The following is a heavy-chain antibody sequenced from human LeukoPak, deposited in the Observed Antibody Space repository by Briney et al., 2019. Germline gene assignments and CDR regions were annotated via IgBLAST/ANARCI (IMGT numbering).Heavy chain of an antibody. D-gene: IGHD3-22*01. CDR2: IYSGGST. CDR3: AGRPGSSTYYPLDAFDI. V-gene: IGHV3-66*01. Sequence: GGSLRLSCAASGFTVSSNYMSWVRQAPGKGLEWVSVIYSGGSTNYADPVKGRFTISRDNSKNTLYLQMNSLRDEDTAVYYCAGRPGSSTYYPLDAFDIWGQGTMVTVSS. CDR1: GFTVSSNY. J-gene: IGHJ3*02.